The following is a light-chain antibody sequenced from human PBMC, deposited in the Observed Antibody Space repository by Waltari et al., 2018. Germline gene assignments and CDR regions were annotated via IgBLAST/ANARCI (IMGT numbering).Light chain of an antibody. V-gene: IGKV1-5*03. CDR2: KSS. CDR3: QQYNAYPWT. Sequence: DIQMTQSPSTLSTSVGDRVTITCRASQVIYNWLAWYQQRPGKAPTLLIYKSSDLESGVPSRFSGSGSGTEFTLTINSLQPDDFATYYCQQYNAYPWTFGQGTNVEIK. CDR1: QVIYNW. J-gene: IGKJ1*01.